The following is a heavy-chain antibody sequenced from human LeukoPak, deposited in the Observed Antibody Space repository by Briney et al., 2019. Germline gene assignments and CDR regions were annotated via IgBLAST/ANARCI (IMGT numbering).Heavy chain of an antibody. V-gene: IGHV5-51*01. CDR2: IYSGKSAT. D-gene: IGHD5-24*01. Sequence: GEPLKSSCKGSGYGFTSYLLGWGRQMPGKGLEWMGIIYSGKSATSYSTIFQGEATISVDKPTTAAYLHRSNLKATDTAMYYCARLGTDGPSDAFDIWGQGTMVTVSS. CDR3: ARLGTDGPSDAFDI. J-gene: IGHJ3*02. CDR1: GYGFTSYL.